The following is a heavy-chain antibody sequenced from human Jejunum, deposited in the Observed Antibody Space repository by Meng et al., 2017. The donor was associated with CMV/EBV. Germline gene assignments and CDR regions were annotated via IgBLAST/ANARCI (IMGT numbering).Heavy chain of an antibody. Sequence: VQLQESGPGLVKSSETLSLTCFVSAGSISGYYWSWIRQPVGKGLEWIGRIYTSGSTHYNPSLKSRLTMSVDLSNNQISLKLRSVTAADTAVYYCARESGSYYWFDPWGQGTLVTVSS. CDR1: AGSISGYY. D-gene: IGHD1-26*01. CDR2: IYTSGST. CDR3: ARESGSYYWFDP. V-gene: IGHV4-4*07. J-gene: IGHJ5*02.